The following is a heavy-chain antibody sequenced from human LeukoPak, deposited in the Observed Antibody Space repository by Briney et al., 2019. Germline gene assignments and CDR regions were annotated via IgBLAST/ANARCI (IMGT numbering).Heavy chain of an antibody. Sequence: HPGGSLRLSCAASGFTFSSYEMNWVRQAPGKGLEWVSYISSSGTIYYADSVKGRFTISRDNAKNSLYLQMNSLRAEDTAVYYCAELGITMIGGVWGKGTTVTVSS. CDR3: AELGITMIGGV. V-gene: IGHV3-48*03. D-gene: IGHD3-10*02. CDR2: ISSSGTI. CDR1: GFTFSSYE. J-gene: IGHJ6*04.